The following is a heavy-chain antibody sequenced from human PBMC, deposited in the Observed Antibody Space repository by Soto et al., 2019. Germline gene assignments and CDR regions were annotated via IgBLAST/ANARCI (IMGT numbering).Heavy chain of an antibody. Sequence: SETLSLTCTVSGGSISSYYWSWIRQPPGKGLEWIGYIYYSGSTNYNPSLKSRVTISVDTSKNQFSLKLSSVTAADTAVYYCARGLFLCIGEPKYDTWCQGNLLTVSS. V-gene: IGHV4-59*01. CDR1: GGSISSYY. CDR3: ARGLFLCIGEPKYDT. D-gene: IGHD3-10*01. J-gene: IGHJ5*02. CDR2: IYYSGST.